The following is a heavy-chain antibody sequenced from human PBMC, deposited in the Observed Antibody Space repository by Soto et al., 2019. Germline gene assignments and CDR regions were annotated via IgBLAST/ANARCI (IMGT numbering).Heavy chain of an antibody. D-gene: IGHD2-2*01. Sequence: GGSLRLSCAASGFTFDDYAMHWVRQAPGKGLEWVSGISWNSGSIGYADSVKGRFTISRDNAKNSLYLQMNSLRAEDTALYYCTRLPYCSSTSCQDVWGQGTTVTVSS. CDR3: TRLPYCSSTSCQDV. J-gene: IGHJ6*02. V-gene: IGHV3-9*01. CDR2: ISWNSGSI. CDR1: GFTFDDYA.